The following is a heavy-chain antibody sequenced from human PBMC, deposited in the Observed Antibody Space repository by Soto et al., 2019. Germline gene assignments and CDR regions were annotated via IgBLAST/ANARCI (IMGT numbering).Heavy chain of an antibody. CDR1: GFTFSTFA. J-gene: IGHJ4*02. Sequence: QVQLVESGGGVVLPGRSLRLSCAASGFTFSTFAMNWVRQAPGKGREWVAFISNDGSNTYYAGSVKGRFTISRDNSKNTLYLQMNSLRAEDTAVYYCARDRDTTMVPYFDYWGQGTLVTVSS. CDR2: ISNDGSNT. CDR3: ARDRDTTMVPYFDY. D-gene: IGHD5-18*01. V-gene: IGHV3-30-3*01.